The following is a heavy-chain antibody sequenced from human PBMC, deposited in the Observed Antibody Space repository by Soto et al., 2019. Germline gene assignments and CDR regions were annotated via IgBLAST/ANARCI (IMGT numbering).Heavy chain of an antibody. CDR2: IIPIFGTA. D-gene: IGHD3-9*01. Sequence: SVKVSCKASGGTFSSYAISWVRQAPGQGLEWMGGIIPIFGTANYAQKFQGRVTITADKSTSTAYMELSSLRSEDTAVYYCARLFSNDILNGYRLYGMDVWGQGTTVTVSS. V-gene: IGHV1-69*06. CDR3: ARLFSNDILNGYRLYGMDV. J-gene: IGHJ6*02. CDR1: GGTFSSYA.